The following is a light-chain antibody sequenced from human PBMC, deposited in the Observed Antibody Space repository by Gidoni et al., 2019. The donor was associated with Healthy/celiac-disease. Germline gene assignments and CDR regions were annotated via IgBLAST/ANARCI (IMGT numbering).Light chain of an antibody. CDR1: QSVSSY. Sequence: EIVLTQSPATLSLSPGERATLSCRASQSVSSYFAWYQQQPGQAPRLLLYDAANRATGHPARFSGSGSGTDFTLTISSLEPEDFAVYYCQHRSNWPLTFGGGTKVELK. J-gene: IGKJ4*01. CDR3: QHRSNWPLT. CDR2: DAA. V-gene: IGKV3-11*01.